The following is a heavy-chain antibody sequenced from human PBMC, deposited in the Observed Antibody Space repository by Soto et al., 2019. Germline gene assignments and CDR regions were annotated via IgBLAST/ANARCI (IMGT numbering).Heavy chain of an antibody. CDR1: GGSISSGGYS. CDR3: ASSVRIPTVINY. Sequence: SETLSLTCAVSGGSISSGGYSWSWIRQPPGKGLEWIGYIYHSGSTYYNPSLKSRVTISVDRSKNQFSLKLSSVTAADTAVYYWASSVRIPTVINYWGQGTLVTVSS. D-gene: IGHD4-17*01. CDR2: IYHSGST. J-gene: IGHJ4*02. V-gene: IGHV4-30-2*01.